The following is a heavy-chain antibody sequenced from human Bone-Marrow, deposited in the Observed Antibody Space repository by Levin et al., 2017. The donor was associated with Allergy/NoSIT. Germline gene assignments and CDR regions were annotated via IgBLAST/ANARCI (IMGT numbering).Heavy chain of an antibody. Sequence: ASETLSLTCSVSGASINSYYWVWIRQPPGKGLECLGYISYSGNTNYNPSVKSRVTFSIDTSKNQFSLKLTSVSPADTAIYYCAKIGDMGDFGNYYFDHWGRGTLVSVSS. D-gene: IGHD4-17*01. V-gene: IGHV4-59*01. J-gene: IGHJ4*02. CDR2: ISYSGNT. CDR1: GASINSYY. CDR3: AKIGDMGDFGNYYFDH.